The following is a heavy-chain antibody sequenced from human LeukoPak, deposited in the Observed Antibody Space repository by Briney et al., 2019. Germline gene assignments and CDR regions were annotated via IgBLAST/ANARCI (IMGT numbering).Heavy chain of an antibody. CDR3: AKDRRTISDYYYFYYMDV. CDR1: GYTFNAYY. CDR2: INPDSGGT. J-gene: IGHJ6*03. V-gene: IGHV1-2*02. D-gene: IGHD1-14*01. Sequence: ASVKVSCTASGYTFNAYYMHWVRQAPGQGLEWMGWINPDSGGTNYAQKFQGRVTLTRDTSASTTHMELSRLRTDDTAVYFCAKDRRTISDYYYFYYMDVWGKGTTVTVSS.